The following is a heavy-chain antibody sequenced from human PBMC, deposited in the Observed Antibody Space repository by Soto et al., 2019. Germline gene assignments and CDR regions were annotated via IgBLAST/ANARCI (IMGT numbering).Heavy chain of an antibody. Sequence: SETLSLTCTVSGGSISSGDYYWIWIRQPPGKGLEWIGYIYYSGSTYYNPSLKSRVTISVDTSKNQFSLKLSSVTAADTAVYYCARGDSGYDLHGEHYFDYWGQGTLVTVSS. CDR3: ARGDSGYDLHGEHYFDY. J-gene: IGHJ4*02. V-gene: IGHV4-30-4*01. CDR1: GGSISSGDYY. CDR2: IYYSGST. D-gene: IGHD5-12*01.